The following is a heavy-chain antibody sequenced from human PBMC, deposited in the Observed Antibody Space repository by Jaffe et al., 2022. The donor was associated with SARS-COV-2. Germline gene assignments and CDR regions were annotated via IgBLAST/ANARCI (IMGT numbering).Heavy chain of an antibody. CDR2: TTDSGGST. D-gene: IGHD1-1*01. CDR1: GLTFSRYA. J-gene: IGHJ6*02. CDR3: AKHPNWNYIYHGMDV. V-gene: IGHV3-23*01. Sequence: EVQLLESGGGLVQPGGSLRLSCAASGLTFSRYAMSWVRQAPGKGLEWVSGTTDSGGSTYYADSVKGRFTIARDNSKKTLYMQMNSLRAEDTAVYYCAKHPNWNYIYHGMDVWGQGTTVTVSS.